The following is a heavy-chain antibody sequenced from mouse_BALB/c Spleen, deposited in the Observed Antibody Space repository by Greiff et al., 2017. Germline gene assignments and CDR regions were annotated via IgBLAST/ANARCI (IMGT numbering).Heavy chain of an antibody. CDR1: GYTFTSYY. CDR2: INPSNGGT. D-gene: IGHD1-1*01. Sequence: QVQLKESGAELVKPGASVKLSCKASGYTFTSYYMYWVKQRPGQGLEWIGEINPSNGGTNFNEKFKSKATLTVDKSSSTAYMQLSSLTSEDSAVYYCTSYYYGSRGYAMDYWGQGTSVTVSS. V-gene: IGHV1S81*02. CDR3: TSYYYGSRGYAMDY. J-gene: IGHJ4*01.